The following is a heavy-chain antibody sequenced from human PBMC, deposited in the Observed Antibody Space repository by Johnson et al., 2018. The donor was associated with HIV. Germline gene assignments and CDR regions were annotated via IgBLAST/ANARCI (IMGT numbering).Heavy chain of an antibody. CDR1: GVIFSDYY. J-gene: IGHJ3*02. CDR2: IKQDGSEK. Sequence: MQLVESGGGLVKPGGSLRLSCVASGVIFSDYYMSWIRQAPGKGLAWVANIKQDGSEKSYVDSVKGRFTISRDNAKNSLYLQMNSLRAEDTAVYYCAREALDAFDIWGQGTMVTVSS. V-gene: IGHV3-7*03. CDR3: AREALDAFDI.